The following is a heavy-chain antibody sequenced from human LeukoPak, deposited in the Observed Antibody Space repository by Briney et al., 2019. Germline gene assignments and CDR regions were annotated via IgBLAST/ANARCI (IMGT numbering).Heavy chain of an antibody. D-gene: IGHD5-24*01. Sequence: SETLSLTCTVSGGSISSYYWSWIRQPPGKGLEWIGYIYTSGSTNYNPSLKSRVTISVDTFKNQFSLKLSSVTAADTAMYYCARQREERDTFYYYYYMDVWGKGTTVTVSS. V-gene: IGHV4-4*09. CDR1: GGSISSYY. CDR2: IYTSGST. J-gene: IGHJ6*03. CDR3: ARQREERDTFYYYYYMDV.